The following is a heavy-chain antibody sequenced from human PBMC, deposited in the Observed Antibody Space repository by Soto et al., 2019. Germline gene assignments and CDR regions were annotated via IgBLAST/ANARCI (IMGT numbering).Heavy chain of an antibody. V-gene: IGHV3-74*01. D-gene: IGHD2-21*01. Sequence: GGSLRLSCAASGFTFSRYWMHWVRQAPGKGLVWVSRINTDGSSTSYVDSVKGRLTISRDNAKNTLYLQMNSLRAEDTAVYYCTRDSYISDYYYGMDVWGQGTTVTVSS. CDR3: TRDSYISDYYYGMDV. CDR2: INTDGSST. CDR1: GFTFSRYW. J-gene: IGHJ6*02.